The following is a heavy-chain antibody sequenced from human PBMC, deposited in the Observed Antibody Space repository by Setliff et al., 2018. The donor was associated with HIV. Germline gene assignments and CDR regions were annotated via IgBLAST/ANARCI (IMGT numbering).Heavy chain of an antibody. V-gene: IGHV3-11*01. J-gene: IGHJ6*02. CDR2: ISRSGTII. Sequence: GGSLRLSCAASGFTFSDHYMSWIRQAPGKGLEWVSYISRSGTIIYYADSVKGRFTISRDNAKNSLYLQMNSLRAEDTAVYYCTTTWGNFWSGYYYYGMDVWGQGTTVTVSS. CDR1: GFTFSDHY. D-gene: IGHD3-3*01. CDR3: TTTWGNFWSGYYYYGMDV.